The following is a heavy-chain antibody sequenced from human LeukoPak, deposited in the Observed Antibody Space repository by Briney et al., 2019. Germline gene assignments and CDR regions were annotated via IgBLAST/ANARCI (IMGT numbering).Heavy chain of an antibody. Sequence: ASVKVSCKASGYTFTGYYMHWVRQAPGQGLEWMGWINPNSGGTNYAQKFQGRVTMTRDTSISTAYMELSRLRSDDTAVYYCARVRYSYGYFDYWGQGTLVTVSS. J-gene: IGHJ4*02. CDR3: ARVRYSYGYFDY. CDR2: INPNSGGT. CDR1: GYTFTGYY. V-gene: IGHV1-2*02. D-gene: IGHD5-18*01.